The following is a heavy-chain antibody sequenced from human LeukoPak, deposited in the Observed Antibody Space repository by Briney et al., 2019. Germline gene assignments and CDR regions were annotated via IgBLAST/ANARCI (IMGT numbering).Heavy chain of an antibody. V-gene: IGHV3-7*05. Sequence: GRSLRLSCAASGITFGSYWMSWVRQAPGKGLEWVATIKQDGSQKEYVDSVKGRFTISRDNAKNSLYLQMNSLRPEDTAVYYCARDPTVTNFHDAFDIWGQGTMVTVSS. CDR2: IKQDGSQK. CDR1: GITFGSYW. D-gene: IGHD4-17*01. CDR3: ARDPTVTNFHDAFDI. J-gene: IGHJ3*02.